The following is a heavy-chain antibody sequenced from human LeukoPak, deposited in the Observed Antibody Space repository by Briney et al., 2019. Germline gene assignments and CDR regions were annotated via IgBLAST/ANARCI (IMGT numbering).Heavy chain of an antibody. CDR2: ISYDGNNK. V-gene: IGHV3-30-3*01. J-gene: IGHJ4*02. D-gene: IGHD3-3*01. Sequence: GGSLRLSCAASGFTFSSYAMHWVRQAPGKGLEWMTVISYDGNNKLYSDSMKGRFTISRDNSKNTLYLQMNSLRAEDTAVYYCARGEVKASLWSGYRWEYWGQGTLVTVSS. CDR3: ARGEVKASLWSGYRWEY. CDR1: GFTFSSYA.